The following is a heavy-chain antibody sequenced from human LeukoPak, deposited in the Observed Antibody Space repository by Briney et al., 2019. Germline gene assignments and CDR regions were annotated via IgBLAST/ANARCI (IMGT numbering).Heavy chain of an antibody. CDR3: ARDWPMRGGLLDY. V-gene: IGHV3-21*01. CDR2: ISSNSSYI. CDR1: GFTFSSYS. D-gene: IGHD3-22*01. Sequence: GGSLRLSCAASGFTFSSYSMNWVRQAPGKGLEWVSSISSNSSYIYYADSVKGRFTISRDNAKNSLYLQMNSLRAEDTAVYYCARDWPMRGGLLDYWGQGTLVTVSS. J-gene: IGHJ4*02.